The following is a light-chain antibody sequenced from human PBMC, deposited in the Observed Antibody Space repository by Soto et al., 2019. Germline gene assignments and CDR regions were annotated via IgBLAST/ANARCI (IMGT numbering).Light chain of an antibody. Sequence: EIVMTQSPATLSVSPGERATVSCRASRSVNSNLAWYQQKPGQAPKLLIYGASTRATGIPARFSGSGSGTEFTLTISSLQSEDFAVYYCQQYNNWPLTFGGGTKV. J-gene: IGKJ4*01. V-gene: IGKV3-15*01. CDR2: GAS. CDR3: QQYNNWPLT. CDR1: RSVNSN.